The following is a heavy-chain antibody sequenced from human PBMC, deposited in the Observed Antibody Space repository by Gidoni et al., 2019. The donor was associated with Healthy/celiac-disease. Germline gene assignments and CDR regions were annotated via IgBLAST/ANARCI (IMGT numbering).Heavy chain of an antibody. CDR1: GFSLSTSGMR. Sequence: QVTVKESGPALVKPTQTLTLTCTFSGFSLSTSGMRVRWIRQPPGKAREWLARIDWADYKFYSTALKTRLTISKDISKNQVVLTMTNMNPVDTATYYCARGQQLLAFDIWGQGTMVTVSS. V-gene: IGHV2-70*04. CDR3: ARGQQLLAFDI. CDR2: IDWADYK. J-gene: IGHJ3*02. D-gene: IGHD6-13*01.